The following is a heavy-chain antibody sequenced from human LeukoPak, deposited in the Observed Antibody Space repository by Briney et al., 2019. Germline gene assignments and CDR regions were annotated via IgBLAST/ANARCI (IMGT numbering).Heavy chain of an antibody. V-gene: IGHV3-30*18. CDR1: GFTFSSYG. J-gene: IGHJ4*02. D-gene: IGHD2-2*01. Sequence: GGSLRLSCAASGFTFSSYGMHWVRQAPGKGLEWVAVISYDGSNKYYADSVKGRFTISRDNSKNTLYLQMNSLRAEDTAVYYCAKDSVVVPAAMVYWGQGTRVTVSS. CDR2: ISYDGSNK. CDR3: AKDSVVVPAAMVY.